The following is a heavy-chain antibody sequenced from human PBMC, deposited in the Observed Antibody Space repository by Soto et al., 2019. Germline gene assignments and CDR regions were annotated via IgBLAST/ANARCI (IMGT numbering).Heavy chain of an antibody. V-gene: IGHV3-23*01. D-gene: IGHD2-2*01. Sequence: GGSLRLSCAASGFTFRSYAMAWVRQAPGKGLEWVSSITGGGDTYYAESVEGRFTISRDNSKNMLYLQMNSLRAEDTAVYHCANYGLCTTCPLVWGRGTLVTVSS. CDR3: ANYGLCTTCPLV. J-gene: IGHJ4*02. CDR1: GFTFRSYA. CDR2: ITGGGDT.